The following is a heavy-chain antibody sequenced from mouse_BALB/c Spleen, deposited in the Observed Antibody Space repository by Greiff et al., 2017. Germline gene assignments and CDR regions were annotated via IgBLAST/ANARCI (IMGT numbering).Heavy chain of an antibody. Sequence: DVQLQESGPGLVKPSQSLSLTCTVTGYSITSDYAWNWIRQFPGNKLEWMGYISYSGSTSYNPSLKSRISITRDTSKNQFFLQLNSVTTEDTATYYCARGHYYGSSYFDYWGQGTTLTVSS. J-gene: IGHJ2*01. V-gene: IGHV3-2*02. D-gene: IGHD1-1*01. CDR2: ISYSGST. CDR3: ARGHYYGSSYFDY. CDR1: GYSITSDYA.